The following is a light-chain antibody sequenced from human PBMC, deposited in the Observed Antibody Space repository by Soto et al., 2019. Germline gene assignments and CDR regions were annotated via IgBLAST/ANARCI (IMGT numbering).Light chain of an antibody. CDR2: EVS. Sequence: QSALTQPPSASGSPGQSVTISCTGTSSDVGGYNYVSWYQQYPGKDPKIMIYEVSERPSGVPVRFSGSKSGYTASLTVSGLQAEDEADYYCSSYAGTNNLVFGGGTKLTVL. CDR1: SSDVGGYNY. V-gene: IGLV2-8*01. CDR3: SSYAGTNNLV. J-gene: IGLJ3*02.